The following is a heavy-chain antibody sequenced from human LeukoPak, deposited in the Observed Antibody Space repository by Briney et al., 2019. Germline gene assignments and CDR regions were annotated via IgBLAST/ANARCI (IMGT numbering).Heavy chain of an antibody. CDR2: ISSSGSTI. CDR1: GFTFSSYE. CDR3: AREDSSGWYQDDAFDM. J-gene: IGHJ3*02. Sequence: PGGSLRLSCAASGFTFSSYEMNWVRQAPGKGLEWVSYISSSGSTIYYADSVKGRFTISRDNAKNSLYLQMNNLRAEDTAVYYCAREDSSGWYQDDAFDMWGQGTMVTVSS. D-gene: IGHD6-19*01. V-gene: IGHV3-48*03.